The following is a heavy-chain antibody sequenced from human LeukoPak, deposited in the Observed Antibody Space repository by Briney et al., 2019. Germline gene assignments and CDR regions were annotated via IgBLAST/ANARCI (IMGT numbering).Heavy chain of an antibody. CDR2: IYYSGTT. D-gene: IGHD4/OR15-4a*01. CDR1: GGSISHYY. J-gene: IGHJ6*02. V-gene: IGHV4-59*01. Sequence: PSETLSLTCTVSGGSISHYYWSWIRQPPGKGLEWIGYIYYSGTTNYNPSLKSRVTISVDTSKNQFSLKLYSVTAADTAVYYCAREDPQTKVPEGMDVWGQGTTVTVSS. CDR3: AREDPQTKVPEGMDV.